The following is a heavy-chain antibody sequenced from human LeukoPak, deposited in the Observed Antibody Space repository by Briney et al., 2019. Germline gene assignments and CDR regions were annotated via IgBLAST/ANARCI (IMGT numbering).Heavy chain of an antibody. V-gene: IGHV4-39*01. D-gene: IGHD6-13*01. Sequence: SETLSLTCTVPGGSISSSSYYWGWIRQPPGKGLEWIGSIYYSGSTYYNPSLKSRVTISVDTSKNQFSLKLSSVTAADTAVYYCARQTIAAAGYWGQGTLVTVSS. J-gene: IGHJ4*02. CDR1: GGSISSSSYY. CDR2: IYYSGST. CDR3: ARQTIAAAGY.